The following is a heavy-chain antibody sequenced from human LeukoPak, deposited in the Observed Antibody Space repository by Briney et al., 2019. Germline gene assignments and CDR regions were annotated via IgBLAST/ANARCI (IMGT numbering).Heavy chain of an antibody. D-gene: IGHD3-22*01. CDR1: GYTFTGYY. CDR3: ARDLAGYYDSSGYYP. Sequence: GASVKVSCKASGYTFTGYYMHWVRQAPGQGLEWMGRINPNSGGTNYAQKFQGRVTVTRDTSISTAYMELSRLRSDDTAVYYCARDLAGYYDSSGYYPWGQGTLVTVSS. CDR2: INPNSGGT. V-gene: IGHV1-2*06. J-gene: IGHJ5*02.